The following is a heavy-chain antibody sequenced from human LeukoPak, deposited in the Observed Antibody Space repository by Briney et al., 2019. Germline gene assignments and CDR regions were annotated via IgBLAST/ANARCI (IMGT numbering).Heavy chain of an antibody. V-gene: IGHV1-2*02. J-gene: IGHJ4*02. CDR2: INPNSGGT. Sequence: ASVKVSCKASGYTFTGYYMHWVRQAPGQGLEWMGWINPNSGGTNYAQKFQGRVTMTRDTSVSTAYMELSRLRSDDSAVYYCASARYEYSSWFSYFDYWGQGTLVTVSS. D-gene: IGHD6-6*01. CDR1: GYTFTGYY. CDR3: ASARYEYSSWFSYFDY.